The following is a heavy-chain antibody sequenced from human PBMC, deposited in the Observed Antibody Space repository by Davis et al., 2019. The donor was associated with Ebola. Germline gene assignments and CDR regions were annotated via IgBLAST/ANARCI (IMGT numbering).Heavy chain of an antibody. Sequence: GESLKISCAASGFTFSSYWMSWVRQAPGKGLEWVANIKQDGSEKYYVDSVKGRFTISRDNAKNSLYLQMNSLRAEDTAVYYCAKDGYSSSSGGLFDYWGQGTLVTVSS. CDR1: GFTFSSYW. J-gene: IGHJ4*02. CDR2: IKQDGSEK. CDR3: AKDGYSSSSGGLFDY. V-gene: IGHV3-7*03. D-gene: IGHD6-6*01.